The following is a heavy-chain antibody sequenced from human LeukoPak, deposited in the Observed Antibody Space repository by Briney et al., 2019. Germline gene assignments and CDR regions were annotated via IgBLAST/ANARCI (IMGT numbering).Heavy chain of an antibody. J-gene: IGHJ2*01. V-gene: IGHV1-46*01. CDR1: GYTFTSYY. D-gene: IGHD2-2*01. CDR2: INPSGGST. CDR3: ATSVRKSTYVGETWSAP. Sequence: EASVKVSCKASGYTFTSYYMHWVRQAPGQGLEWMGIINPSGGSTIYAQKFQGRVTMTEDTSTDTAYMELSSLRSEATALYYCATSVRKSTYVGETWSAPGGRGPL.